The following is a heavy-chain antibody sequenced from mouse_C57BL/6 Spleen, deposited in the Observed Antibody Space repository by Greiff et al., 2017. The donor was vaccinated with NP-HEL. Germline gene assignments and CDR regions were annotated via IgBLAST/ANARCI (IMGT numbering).Heavy chain of an antibody. CDR1: GFTFSSYG. CDR2: ISSGGSYT. D-gene: IGHD2-4*01. CDR3: TSHYDYAWFAY. Sequence: EVKLVESGGDLVKPGGSLKLSCAASGFTFSSYGMSWVRQTPDKRLEWVATISSGGSYTYYPDSVKGRFTISRDNAKNTLYLQMSSLKSEDTAMYYCTSHYDYAWFAYWGQGTLVTVSA. J-gene: IGHJ3*01. V-gene: IGHV5-6*01.